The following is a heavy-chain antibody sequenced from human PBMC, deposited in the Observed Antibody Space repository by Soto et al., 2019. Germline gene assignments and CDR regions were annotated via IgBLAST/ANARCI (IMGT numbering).Heavy chain of an antibody. CDR3: ARDPGELDAFDI. Sequence: PGGSLRLSCAASGFTFSYYYMSWIRQAPGKGLEWVSYISSSGSTIYYADSVKGRFTISRDNAKNSLYLQMNNLRAEDTAVYYCARDPGELDAFDIWGQGTMVTVSS. CDR2: ISSSGSTI. J-gene: IGHJ3*02. D-gene: IGHD1-7*01. CDR1: GFTFSYYY. V-gene: IGHV3-11*01.